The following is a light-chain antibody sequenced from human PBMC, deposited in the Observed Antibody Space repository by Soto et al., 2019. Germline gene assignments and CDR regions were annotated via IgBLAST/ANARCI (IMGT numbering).Light chain of an antibody. V-gene: IGLV2-11*01. CDR2: NVI. Sequence: QSALTQPRSVSGSPGQSVTISCTGTSSDVGGYNFVSWYQHHPGKAPKLIIYNVIQRPSGVPDRFSASKSDNTASLTISGLQAADEADYYCCPYAGSYTYVFGAGTKVTVL. CDR3: CPYAGSYTYV. CDR1: SSDVGGYNF. J-gene: IGLJ1*01.